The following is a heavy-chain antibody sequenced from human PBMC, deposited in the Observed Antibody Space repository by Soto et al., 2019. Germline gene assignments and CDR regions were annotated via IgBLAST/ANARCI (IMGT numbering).Heavy chain of an antibody. J-gene: IGHJ4*02. D-gene: IGHD4-17*01. V-gene: IGHV3-23*01. CDR1: GFTFSTYT. CDR3: AKDFTPDGYWDFDY. Sequence: GGSLRLSCAASGFTFSTYTVNWVRQAPGKGLEWVSAVLQTGSSTFYADSVKGRFTISRDNSQNTLYLQMNNLRAEDTAVYYCAKDFTPDGYWDFDYWGQGTLVTAPQ. CDR2: VLQTGSST.